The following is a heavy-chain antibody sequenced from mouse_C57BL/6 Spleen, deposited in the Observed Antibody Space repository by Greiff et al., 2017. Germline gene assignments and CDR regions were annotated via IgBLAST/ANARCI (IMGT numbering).Heavy chain of an antibody. V-gene: IGHV5-9*01. D-gene: IGHD1-3*01. J-gene: IGHJ1*03. Sequence: EVQVVESGGGLVKPGGSLKLSCAASGFTFSSYTMSWVRQTPEKRLEWVATISGGGGNTYYPDSVKGRFTISRDNAKNTLYLQMSSLRSEDTALYYCARHNYNWYFDVWGTGTTVTVSS. CDR1: GFTFSSYT. CDR3: ARHNYNWYFDV. CDR2: ISGGGGNT.